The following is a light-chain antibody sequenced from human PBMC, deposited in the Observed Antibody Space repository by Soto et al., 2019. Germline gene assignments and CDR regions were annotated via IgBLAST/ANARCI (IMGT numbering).Light chain of an antibody. CDR1: QSISSTY. Sequence: EIVWTQSPGTLYLSPGERATLSCRASQSISSTYLAWYRQKPGQPPRLLIYAASSRATGIPDRFSGSGSGTDFTLTISRLEPEDFAVYYCQQYFASSWTFGQGTRVEIK. V-gene: IGKV3-20*01. J-gene: IGKJ1*01. CDR3: QQYFASSWT. CDR2: AAS.